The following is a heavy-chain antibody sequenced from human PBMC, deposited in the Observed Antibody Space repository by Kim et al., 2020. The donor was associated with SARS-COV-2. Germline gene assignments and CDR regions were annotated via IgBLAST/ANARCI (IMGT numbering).Heavy chain of an antibody. J-gene: IGHJ6*01. D-gene: IGHD2-8*02. CDR1: GFTLSNYA. Sequence: GGSLRLSCATSGFTLSNYAMSWVRQAPGRGLEWVSTIRSRSSAATTYYAVTVHVRFSISRSSSNHTLHLQLDSVRDAAAAFYFCATDRGVIDCTVFYY. CDR3: ATDRGVIDCTVFYY. CDR2: IRSRSSAATT. V-gene: IGHV3-23*01.